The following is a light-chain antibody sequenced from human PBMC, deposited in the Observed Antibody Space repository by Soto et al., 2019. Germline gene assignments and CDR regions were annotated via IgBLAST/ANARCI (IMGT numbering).Light chain of an antibody. CDR3: QQYDNWPRT. CDR2: GAS. J-gene: IGKJ1*01. Sequence: DIVMTQSPVTLSVSPWERAALSCMASQSVRNNLAWYQQKPGQAPRLLIYGASTRATGIPARFSGSGSGTELTLTISSLQSEDSAVYYCQQYDNWPRTFGQGTKVDIK. CDR1: QSVRNN. V-gene: IGKV3-15*01.